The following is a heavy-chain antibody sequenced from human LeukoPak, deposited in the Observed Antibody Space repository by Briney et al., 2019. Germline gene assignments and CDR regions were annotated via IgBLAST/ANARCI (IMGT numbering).Heavy chain of an antibody. CDR2: ISYDGSNK. Sequence: AGGSLRLSCAASGFTFSSYGTHWVRQAPGKGLEWVAVISYDGSNKYYADSVKGRFTISRDNSKNTLYLQMNSLRAEDTAVYYCAKAGLRYFDWLDYWGQGTLVTVSS. J-gene: IGHJ4*02. D-gene: IGHD3-9*01. V-gene: IGHV3-30*18. CDR3: AKAGLRYFDWLDY. CDR1: GFTFSSYG.